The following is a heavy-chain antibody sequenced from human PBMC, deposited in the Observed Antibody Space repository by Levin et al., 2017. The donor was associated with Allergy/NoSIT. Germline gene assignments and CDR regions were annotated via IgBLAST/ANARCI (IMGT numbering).Heavy chain of an antibody. CDR3: AREVFGSGHDYFDR. D-gene: IGHD3/OR15-3a*01. V-gene: IGHV3-13*04. J-gene: IGHJ2*01. Sequence: GGSLRLSCAASGFTFNIYDMHWVRQAPEKNLEWVSGIDTGGGTYYPGSVKGRFTISRENGRNSFYLQMNALRAEDTAVYFCAREVFGSGHDYFDRWGRGTLVTVSS. CDR2: IDTGGGT. CDR1: GFTFNIYD.